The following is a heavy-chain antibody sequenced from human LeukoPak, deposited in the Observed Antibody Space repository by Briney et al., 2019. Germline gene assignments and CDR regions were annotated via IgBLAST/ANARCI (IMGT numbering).Heavy chain of an antibody. CDR1: GESRNSYY. Sequence: PSETLSLTCAVYGESRNSYYWSWVRQPPGEGLEWIGEIYKGGTTDYNPSPKSRVTISMVPSKEQLSLSLSSVTAADTAVYYCARGAWATRLGSWGLGTPVIVSS. CDR2: IYKGGTT. V-gene: IGHV4-34*01. D-gene: IGHD2-15*01. CDR3: ARGAWATRLGS. J-gene: IGHJ4*02.